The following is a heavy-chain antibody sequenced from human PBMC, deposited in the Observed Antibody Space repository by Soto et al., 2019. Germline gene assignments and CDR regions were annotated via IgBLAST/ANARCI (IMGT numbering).Heavy chain of an antibody. CDR2: ISYDGSNE. V-gene: IGHV3-30*18. D-gene: IGHD2-15*01. Sequence: QVQLVESGGGVVQPGRSLRLSCAASGFTFSSYGMHWVRQAPGKGLEWVAVISYDGSNEYYADSVKGRFTISRDNSKNTLYLQMNSLRAEDTAVYYCAKGRRGYCSGGSCYTGFDYWGQGTLVTVSS. CDR3: AKGRRGYCSGGSCYTGFDY. CDR1: GFTFSSYG. J-gene: IGHJ4*02.